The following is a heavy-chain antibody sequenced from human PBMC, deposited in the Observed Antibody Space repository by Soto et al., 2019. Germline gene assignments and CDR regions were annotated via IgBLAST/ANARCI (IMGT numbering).Heavy chain of an antibody. CDR3: ARATLYRGWRFDY. Sequence: QVQLQESGPGLVKPSETLSLTCTVSGGSISSYYWSWIRQPPGKGLEWIGYIYYSGSTNYNPSLKSRVTISVDTSKNQFSLKLSSVTAADTAVYYCARATLYRGWRFDYWGQGTLVTVSS. D-gene: IGHD2-2*02. CDR2: IYYSGST. V-gene: IGHV4-59*01. CDR1: GGSISSYY. J-gene: IGHJ4*02.